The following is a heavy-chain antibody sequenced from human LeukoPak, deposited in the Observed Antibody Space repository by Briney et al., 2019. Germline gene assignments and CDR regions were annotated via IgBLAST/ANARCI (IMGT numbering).Heavy chain of an antibody. CDR2: IFYTGST. Sequence: SETLSLTCTVSGVSISSYYWSWIRQPPGKGLEWVGYIFYTGSTNYNPSLKSRGTISVLTSKNRFSRKLTSVTAADTAVYYCATLTGGDDSFDIWGQGTMVTVSS. CDR3: ATLTGGDDSFDI. D-gene: IGHD4-23*01. V-gene: IGHV4-59*01. CDR1: GVSISSYY. J-gene: IGHJ3*02.